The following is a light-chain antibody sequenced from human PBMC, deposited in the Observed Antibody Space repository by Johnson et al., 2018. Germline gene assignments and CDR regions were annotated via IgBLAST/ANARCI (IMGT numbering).Light chain of an antibody. Sequence: QSVLTQPPSVSAAPGQKVTISCSGSSSNIGNNYVSWYQQLSGTAPKLLIYENNKRPSGIPDRFSGSKSVTSATLGITGLQTGDEADYYCGTWDSSLSAGNVFGTGTKVTVL. CDR3: GTWDSSLSAGNV. J-gene: IGLJ1*01. V-gene: IGLV1-51*02. CDR1: SSNIGNNY. CDR2: ENN.